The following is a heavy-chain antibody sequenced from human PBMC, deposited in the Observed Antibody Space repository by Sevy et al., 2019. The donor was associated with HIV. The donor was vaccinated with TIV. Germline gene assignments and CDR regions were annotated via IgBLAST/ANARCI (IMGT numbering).Heavy chain of an antibody. Sequence: GESLKISCKGSGYTFTRYWIGWVRQMPGKGLEWMGIIYPGDSDTKYSPSFQGQVTFSADKSISTAYLQWSSLKASDTAIYYCARRNSSGYYQFDYWGQRTLVTVSS. D-gene: IGHD3-22*01. V-gene: IGHV5-51*01. J-gene: IGHJ4*02. CDR3: ARRNSSGYYQFDY. CDR1: GYTFTRYW. CDR2: IYPGDSDT.